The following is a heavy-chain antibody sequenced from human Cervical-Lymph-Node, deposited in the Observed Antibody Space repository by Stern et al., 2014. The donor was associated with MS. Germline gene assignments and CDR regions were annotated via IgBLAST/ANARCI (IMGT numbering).Heavy chain of an antibody. Sequence: VQLVESGAEVKKPGSSVKVSCKASGGTFNTNVISWVRQAPGQGLEWMGGIIPIFGTALYAKKFQGRVTITANESTRAVYMELGSLRSEATAFYYCARAAYSTSSYNYWGQGTLVIVSS. CDR1: GGTFNTNV. V-gene: IGHV1-69*01. J-gene: IGHJ4*02. CDR2: IIPIFGTA. CDR3: ARAAYSTSSYNY. D-gene: IGHD6-6*01.